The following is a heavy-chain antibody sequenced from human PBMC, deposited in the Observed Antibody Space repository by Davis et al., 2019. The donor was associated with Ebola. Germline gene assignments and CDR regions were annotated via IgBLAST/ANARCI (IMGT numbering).Heavy chain of an antibody. V-gene: IGHV1-2*06. CDR1: GYTFTAYY. J-gene: IGHJ3*02. D-gene: IGHD2-2*01. CDR2: INANTGGT. CDR3: ARVSGPATIFPVGDAFDM. Sequence: ASVKVSCKASGYTFTAYYMYWVRQAPGQGLEWMGRINANTGGTNYAQNFQGRVTMTRDTTITTAYMELNSLSSDDTALYYCARVSGPATIFPVGDAFDMWGQGTMVTVSS.